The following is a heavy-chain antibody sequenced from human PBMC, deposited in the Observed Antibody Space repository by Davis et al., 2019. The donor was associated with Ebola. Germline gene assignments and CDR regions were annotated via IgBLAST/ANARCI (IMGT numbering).Heavy chain of an antibody. D-gene: IGHD3-3*01. J-gene: IGHJ4*02. CDR3: ARLGWDDFWSGYDY. V-gene: IGHV3-13*01. CDR1: GFTFSSYD. CDR2: IGTAGDT. Sequence: GSLRLSCAASGFTFSSYDMHCVRQPPGNGLEWVSAIGTAGDTYYPGSVKGRFTISRENAKNSLYLQMNSLRAEDTAVYYCARLGWDDFWSGYDYWGQGTLVTVSS.